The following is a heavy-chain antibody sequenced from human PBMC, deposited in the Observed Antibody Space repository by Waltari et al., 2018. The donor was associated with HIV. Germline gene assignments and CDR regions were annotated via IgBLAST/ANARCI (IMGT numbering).Heavy chain of an antibody. Sequence: EVQLVESGGGLEEPGRSLRISCAASGFTFEDYAMHWVRQVPGKGLEWCSGISWNSGSRVYADSVKGRFTISRDNAKSSLHLQMNSLRVEDTALYYCAKEKEGSSRYPGHYYGMDVWGQGTTVTVS. J-gene: IGHJ6*02. CDR2: ISWNSGSR. CDR1: GFTFEDYA. CDR3: AKEKEGSSRYPGHYYGMDV. V-gene: IGHV3-9*01. D-gene: IGHD6-13*01.